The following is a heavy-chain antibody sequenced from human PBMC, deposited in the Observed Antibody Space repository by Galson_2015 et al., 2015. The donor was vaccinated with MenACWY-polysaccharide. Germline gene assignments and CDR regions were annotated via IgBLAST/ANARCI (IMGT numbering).Heavy chain of an antibody. CDR2: IRSDGSRT. J-gene: IGHJ5*02. CDR1: GFTFSSYW. CDR3: AIYCSSISCYGGGGP. Sequence: SLRLSCAASGFTFSSYWVQWVRQVPGKGLEWVSHIRSDGSRTSDADSVKGRFTISRDNAKNTLYLQMNSLRAEDTAVYYCAIYCSSISCYGGGGPWGQGTLVIVSS. D-gene: IGHD2-2*01. V-gene: IGHV3-74*01.